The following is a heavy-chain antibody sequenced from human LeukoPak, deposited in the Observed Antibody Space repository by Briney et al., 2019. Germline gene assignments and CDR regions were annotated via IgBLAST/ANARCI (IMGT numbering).Heavy chain of an antibody. CDR2: ISGSGGST. V-gene: IGHV3-23*01. CDR1: GFTFSGYW. J-gene: IGHJ4*02. Sequence: GGSLRLSCVASGFTFSGYWMHWVRQAPGKGLEWVSAISGSGGSTYYADSVKGRFTISRDNSKNTLYLQMNSLRAEDTAVYYCAKDRGFITNFYFDYWGQGTLVTVSS. CDR3: AKDRGFITNFYFDY. D-gene: IGHD3-22*01.